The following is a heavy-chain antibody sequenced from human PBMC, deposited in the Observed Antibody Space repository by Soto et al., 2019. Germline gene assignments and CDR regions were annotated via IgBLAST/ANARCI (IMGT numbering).Heavy chain of an antibody. CDR2: ISSSGSTI. Sequence: QVQLVESGGGLVKPGGSLRLSCAASGFTFSDYSMSWIRQAPGKGLEWVSSISSSGSTIYYADSVKGRFTISRDNAKNSLYLQMNSLIAEDTAVYYCARDGKDYYSLTGYPDAFDLWGQGTMVTVSS. V-gene: IGHV3-11*01. J-gene: IGHJ3*01. CDR3: ARDGKDYYSLTGYPDAFDL. D-gene: IGHD3-9*01. CDR1: GFTFSDYS.